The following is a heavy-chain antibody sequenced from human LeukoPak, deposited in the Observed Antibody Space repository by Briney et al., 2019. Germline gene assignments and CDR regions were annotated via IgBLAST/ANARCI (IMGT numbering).Heavy chain of an antibody. CDR3: ARHDYGGNAARY. J-gene: IGHJ4*02. V-gene: IGHV5-10-1*01. CDR2: IDPSDSYI. CDR1: GYSFTSYW. Sequence: GESLQISCKGSGYSFTSYWISWVCQMPGKGLEWMGRIDPSDSYIKYSPSFQGHVSISADKSISTAYLQWSSLKASDTAMYYCARHDYGGNAARYWGQGTLVTVSS. D-gene: IGHD4-23*01.